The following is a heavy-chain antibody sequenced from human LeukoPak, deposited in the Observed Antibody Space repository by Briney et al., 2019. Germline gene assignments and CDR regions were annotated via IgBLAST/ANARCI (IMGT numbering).Heavy chain of an antibody. D-gene: IGHD4-17*01. V-gene: IGHV4-34*01. J-gene: IGHJ3*02. CDR1: GGSFSGYY. Sequence: SSETLSLTCAVYGGSFSGYYWSWIRQPPGKGLEWIGEINHSGSTNYNPSLKSRVTISVDTSKNQFSLKLSSVTAADTAVYYCARYDYGDHGAFDIWGQGTLVTVSS. CDR3: ARYDYGDHGAFDI. CDR2: INHSGST.